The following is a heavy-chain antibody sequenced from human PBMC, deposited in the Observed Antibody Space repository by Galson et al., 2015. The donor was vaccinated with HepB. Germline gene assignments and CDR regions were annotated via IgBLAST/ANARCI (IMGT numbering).Heavy chain of an antibody. D-gene: IGHD4-23*01. CDR2: ISYDGSNK. V-gene: IGHV3-30-3*01. Sequence: SLRLSCAASGFTFSSYAMHWVRQAPGKGLEWVAVISYDGSNKYYADSVKGRFTISRDNSKNTLYLQMNSLRAEDTAVYYRARDFQGYGGNSVLSYWGQGTLVTVSS. J-gene: IGHJ4*02. CDR1: GFTFSSYA. CDR3: ARDFQGYGGNSVLSY.